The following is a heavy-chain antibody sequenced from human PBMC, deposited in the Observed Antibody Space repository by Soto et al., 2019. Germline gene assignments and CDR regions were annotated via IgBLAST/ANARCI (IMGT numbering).Heavy chain of an antibody. CDR1: GFTFSSYA. V-gene: IGHV3-64D*06. D-gene: IGHD4-17*01. Sequence: GRCMRLSCLASGFTFSSYAMHWVRQAPGKGLEYVSAISSNGGSTYYADSVKGRLTISRDNSKITLYLQMISLRAEETAVNYCVLSPRTTVVTPNYCGRGTLVTFAS. CDR3: VLSPRTTVVTPNY. CDR2: ISSNGGST. J-gene: IGHJ4*02.